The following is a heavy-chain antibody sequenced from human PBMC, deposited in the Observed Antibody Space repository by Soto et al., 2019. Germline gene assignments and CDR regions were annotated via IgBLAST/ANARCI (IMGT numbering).Heavy chain of an antibody. Sequence: QVQLQESGPGLVKPSETLSLTCTVSGASISSFYWSWIRQSAGKGLEWIGRVYTAGTYSPSFKGRVNMSVDTSKNQISLELISVTAADTAVYYCARDNTYGEVSHPFDVWGQGTAVTISS. CDR2: VYTAG. J-gene: IGHJ3*01. CDR3: ARDNTYGEVSHPFDV. D-gene: IGHD4-17*01. V-gene: IGHV4-4*07. CDR1: GASISSFY.